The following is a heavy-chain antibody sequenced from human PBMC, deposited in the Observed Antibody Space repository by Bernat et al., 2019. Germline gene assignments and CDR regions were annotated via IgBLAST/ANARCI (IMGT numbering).Heavy chain of an antibody. CDR3: AKTVESGNLDY. CDR2: ISYDGSNK. J-gene: IGHJ4*02. Sequence: QVQLVESGGGVVQPGRSLRLSCAASGFTFSSYGMHWVRQAPGKGLEWVAVISYDGSNKYYADSVKGRFTISRDNSKNTLYLQMNSLRAEDTAVYYCAKTVESGNLDYWGQGTLVTVSS. CDR1: GFTFSSYG. D-gene: IGHD1-26*01. V-gene: IGHV3-30*18.